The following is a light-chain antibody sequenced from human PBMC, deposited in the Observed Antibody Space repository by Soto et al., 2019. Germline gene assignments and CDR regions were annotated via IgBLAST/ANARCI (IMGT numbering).Light chain of an antibody. CDR3: QQYYSTPFT. CDR1: QNLLYSPNNKNY. V-gene: IGKV4-1*01. CDR2: WSS. Sequence: DIVMTQSPDSLAVSLGERATINCKSSQNLLYSPNNKNYLAWYQQKPGQPPKLLIYWSSTRESGVPDRFSGSGSGTDFTLTISSLRAEDVAVYYCQQYYSTPFTFGPGTQVDIK. J-gene: IGKJ3*01.